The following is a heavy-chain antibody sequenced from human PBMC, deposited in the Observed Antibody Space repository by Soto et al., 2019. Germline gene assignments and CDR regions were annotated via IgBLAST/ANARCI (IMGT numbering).Heavy chain of an antibody. V-gene: IGHV4-31*03. Sequence: SETLSLTCTVSGGSISSGGYYWSWIRQHPGKGLEWIGYIYYSGSTYYNPSLKSRVTISVDTSKNQFSLKLSSVTAADTAVYYCARDRGYSGYANWFDPWGQGTLVTV. J-gene: IGHJ5*02. CDR1: GGSISSGGYY. CDR3: ARDRGYSGYANWFDP. D-gene: IGHD5-12*01. CDR2: IYYSGST.